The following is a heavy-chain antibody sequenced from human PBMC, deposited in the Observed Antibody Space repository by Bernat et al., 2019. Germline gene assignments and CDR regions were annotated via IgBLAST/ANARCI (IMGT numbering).Heavy chain of an antibody. Sequence: QLQLQESGPGLVKPSETLSLTCTVSGGSISSSSYYWGWIRQPPGKGLEWIGSIYYSRSTYYNPSLKSRVTISVDTSKNQFSLKLSSVTAADTAVYYCARRRSLGYGGVTDFDYWGQGTLVTVSS. V-gene: IGHV4-39*01. CDR2: IYYSRST. CDR1: GGSISSSSYY. J-gene: IGHJ4*02. D-gene: IGHD4-23*01. CDR3: ARRRSLGYGGVTDFDY.